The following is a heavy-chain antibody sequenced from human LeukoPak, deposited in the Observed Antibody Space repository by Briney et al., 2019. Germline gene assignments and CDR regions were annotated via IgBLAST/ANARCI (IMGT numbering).Heavy chain of an antibody. J-gene: IGHJ4*02. V-gene: IGHV3-30*04. CDR3: ARDYTAVAGTLDY. CDR2: ISYDGSNK. D-gene: IGHD6-19*01. Sequence: GGSPRLSCAASGFTFSSYAMHWVRQAPGKGLEWVAVISYDGSNKYYADSVKGRFTISRDNSKNTLYLQMNSLRAEDTAVYYCARDYTAVAGTLDYWGQGTLVTVSS. CDR1: GFTFSSYA.